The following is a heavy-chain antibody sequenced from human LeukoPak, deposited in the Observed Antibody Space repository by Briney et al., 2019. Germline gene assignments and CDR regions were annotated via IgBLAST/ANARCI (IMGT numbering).Heavy chain of an antibody. Sequence: GGSLRLSCAASGFTVSSNYMSWVRQAPGKGLEWVSVIYSGGSTYYADSVKGRFTISRDNSKNTLYLQMNSLRAEDTAVYYCAKSPSDSSGYYYGYWGQGTLVTVSS. CDR3: AKSPSDSSGYYYGY. D-gene: IGHD3-22*01. CDR1: GFTVSSNY. J-gene: IGHJ4*02. V-gene: IGHV3-53*01. CDR2: IYSGGST.